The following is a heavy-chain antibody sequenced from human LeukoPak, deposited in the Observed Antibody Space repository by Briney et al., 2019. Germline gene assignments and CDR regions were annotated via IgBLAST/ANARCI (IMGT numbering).Heavy chain of an antibody. Sequence: SETLSLTCTVSGGSISSGVSYWSWIRQPPGKGLEWIGYIYYSGSTYHNPSLKSRVTISVDTSKNQFSLKLSSVTAADTAVYYCARSAAGEWLQFSFDYWGQGTLVTVSS. J-gene: IGHJ4*02. V-gene: IGHV4-30-4*01. CDR3: ARSAAGEWLQFSFDY. CDR2: IYYSGST. CDR1: GGSISSGVSY. D-gene: IGHD5-24*01.